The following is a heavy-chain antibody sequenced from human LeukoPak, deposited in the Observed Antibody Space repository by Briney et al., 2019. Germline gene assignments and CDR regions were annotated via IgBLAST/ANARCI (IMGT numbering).Heavy chain of an antibody. J-gene: IGHJ5*02. CDR3: ASARGSPEWFWDWFDP. V-gene: IGHV4-59*01. Sequence: PSETLSLTCTVSGGSISSYYWSWIRQPPGKGLEWIGDIYYSGSTNYNPSLKSRVTISVDTSKNQFSLKLSSVTAADTAVYYCASARGSPEWFWDWFDPWGQGTLVTVSS. CDR1: GGSISSYY. D-gene: IGHD3-10*01. CDR2: IYYSGST.